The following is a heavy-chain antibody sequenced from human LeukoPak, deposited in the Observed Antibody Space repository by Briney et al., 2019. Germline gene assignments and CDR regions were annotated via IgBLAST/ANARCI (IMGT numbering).Heavy chain of an antibody. V-gene: IGHV1-3*01. CDR3: ARLPRRSLWYYFDY. CDR2: INAGNGNT. CDR1: GYTFTSYA. Sequence: ASVKVSCKASGYTFTSYAMHWVRQAPGQRLEWMGWINAGNGNTKYSQKFQGRVTITADESTSTAYMELSSLRSEDTAVYYCARLPRRSLWYYFDYWGQGTLVTVSS. D-gene: IGHD2-8*02. J-gene: IGHJ4*02.